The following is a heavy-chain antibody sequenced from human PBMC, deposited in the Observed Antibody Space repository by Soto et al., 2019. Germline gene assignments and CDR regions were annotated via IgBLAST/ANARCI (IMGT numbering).Heavy chain of an antibody. CDR2: IKRTADGSTT. Sequence: EVQLVESGGGLVKPGGSLRLSCAASGFSFTEAWMNWVRQAPGKGLEWLGRIKRTADGSTTAYAAPVKGRFTISRDDSKNTVYLQMNSLESEDTAVYFCTTDYCISTTCYLNYWGQGMVVTVSS. V-gene: IGHV3-15*07. CDR1: GFSFTEAW. CDR3: TTDYCISTTCYLNY. D-gene: IGHD2-2*01. J-gene: IGHJ4*02.